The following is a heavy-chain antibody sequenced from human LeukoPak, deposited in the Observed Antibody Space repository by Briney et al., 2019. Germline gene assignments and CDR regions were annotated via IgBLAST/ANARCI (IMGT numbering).Heavy chain of an antibody. Sequence: RASETLSLTCTVSGGSISSSSYYWGWIRQPPGKGLEWIGSIYYSGSTYYNPSLKSRVTISVDTSKNQFSLKLSSVTAADTAVYYCAGYSSWYANNWFDPWGQGTLVTVSS. CDR1: GGSISSSSYY. CDR3: AGYSSWYANNWFDP. D-gene: IGHD6-13*01. V-gene: IGHV4-39*01. CDR2: IYYSGST. J-gene: IGHJ5*02.